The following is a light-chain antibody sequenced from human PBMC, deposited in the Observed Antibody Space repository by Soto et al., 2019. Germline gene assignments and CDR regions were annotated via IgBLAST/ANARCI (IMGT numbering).Light chain of an antibody. J-gene: IGKJ2*01. Sequence: EIVLTQSPGTLSLSPGERATLSCRASQSVSTYVAWHQHKPGQAPRLLIFGASSRATGIPDRFSGSGSETDFTLTISRLEPEDFAVYYCQQYGSSPYTFGQGTKLEMK. CDR3: QQYGSSPYT. CDR2: GAS. CDR1: QSVSTY. V-gene: IGKV3-20*01.